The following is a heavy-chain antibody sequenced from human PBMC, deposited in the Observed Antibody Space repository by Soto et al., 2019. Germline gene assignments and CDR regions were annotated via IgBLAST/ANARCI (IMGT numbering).Heavy chain of an antibody. CDR3: ARDGRWDHPLDY. V-gene: IGHV1-69*08. D-gene: IGHD1-26*01. CDR1: GGTFSSYT. CDR2: IIPILGIA. Sequence: QVQLVQSGAEVKKPGSSVKVSCKASGGTFSSYTISWVRQAPGQGLEWMGRIIPILGIANYAQKFQGRVTITADKSTSTAYMELSSLRSEDTAVYYCARDGRWDHPLDYWGQGPLVTVSS. J-gene: IGHJ4*02.